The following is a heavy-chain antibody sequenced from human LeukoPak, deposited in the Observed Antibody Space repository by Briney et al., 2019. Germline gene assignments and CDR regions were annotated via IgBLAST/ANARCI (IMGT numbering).Heavy chain of an antibody. CDR1: GGTFSSYA. CDR3: ARGIGSYSSGWYWFDP. J-gene: IGHJ5*02. Sequence: SVKVSCKASGGTFSSYAISWVRQAPRQGLEWMGGIIPIFGTANYAQKFQGRVTITADKSTSTAYMELSSLRSEDTAVYYCARGIGSYSSGWYWFDPWGQGTLVTVSS. CDR2: IIPIFGTA. V-gene: IGHV1-69*06. D-gene: IGHD6-19*01.